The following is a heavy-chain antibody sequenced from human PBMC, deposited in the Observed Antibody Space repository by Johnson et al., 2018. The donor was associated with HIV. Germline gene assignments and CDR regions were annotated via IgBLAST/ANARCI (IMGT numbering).Heavy chain of an antibody. V-gene: IGHV3-11*04. D-gene: IGHD3-16*01. CDR3: ARDVKVCAFDI. CDR2: ISSSGGTT. J-gene: IGHJ3*02. CDR1: GVTISDSY. Sequence: AAGGVTISDSYMAWIRQSPGKGLEWVSYISSSGGTTHNADSVKGRFAISRNNADNSLYLQMNSLRAEDTAVYYCARDVKVCAFDIWGQGTMVTVSS.